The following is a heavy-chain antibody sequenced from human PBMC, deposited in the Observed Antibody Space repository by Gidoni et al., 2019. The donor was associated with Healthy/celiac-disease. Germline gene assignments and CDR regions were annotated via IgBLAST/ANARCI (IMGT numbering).Heavy chain of an antibody. V-gene: IGHV4-39*01. CDR1: GGSISSSSYY. Sequence: QLQLQESGPGLVKPSETLSLTCTVSGGSISSSSYYWGWIRQPPGKGLVWIGSIYYSGSTYYNPSLKSRVTISVDTSKNQFSLKLSSVTAADTAVYYCARHDCSGGSCYSRYYYYMDVWGKGTTVTVSS. J-gene: IGHJ6*03. CDR3: ARHDCSGGSCYSRYYYYMDV. D-gene: IGHD2-15*01. CDR2: IYYSGST.